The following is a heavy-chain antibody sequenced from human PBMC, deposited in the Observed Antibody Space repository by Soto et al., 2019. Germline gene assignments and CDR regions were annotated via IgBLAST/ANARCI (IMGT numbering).Heavy chain of an antibody. J-gene: IGHJ4*02. Sequence: PGGSLRLSCAASGFTVSSNYMSWVRQAPGKGLEWVSVIYSGGSTYYADSVKGRFTISRDNSKNTLYLQMNSLRAEDTAVYYCARGRGTEYYYDSSGLAYWGQGTLVTVSS. D-gene: IGHD3-22*01. CDR1: GFTVSSNY. CDR2: IYSGGST. V-gene: IGHV3-53*01. CDR3: ARGRGTEYYYDSSGLAY.